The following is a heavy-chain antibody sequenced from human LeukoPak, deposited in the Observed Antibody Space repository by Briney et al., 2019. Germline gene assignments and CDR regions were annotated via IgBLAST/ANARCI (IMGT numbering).Heavy chain of an antibody. D-gene: IGHD3-10*02. J-gene: IGHJ6*04. Sequence: PGGSLRLSCAASGLTFSSYWMSWVRQAPGKGLEWVSYISSSGSTIYYADSVKGRFTISRDNAKNSLYLQMNSLRAEDTAVYYCAELRITMIGGVWGKGPTVTISS. CDR2: ISSSGSTI. CDR1: GLTFSSYW. CDR3: AELRITMIGGV. V-gene: IGHV3-48*04.